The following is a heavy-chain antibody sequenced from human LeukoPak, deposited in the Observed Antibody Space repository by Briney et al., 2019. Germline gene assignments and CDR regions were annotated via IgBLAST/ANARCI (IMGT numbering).Heavy chain of an antibody. CDR3: ARARPAYSGSYFGLAFDI. V-gene: IGHV1-3*01. D-gene: IGHD1-26*01. CDR1: GYTFTSYA. Sequence: GASVKVSCKASGYTFTSYAMHWVRQAPGQRLEWMGWINAGNGNTKYSQKFQGRVTITRDTSASTAYMELSSLRSEDTAVYYCARARPAYSGSYFGLAFDIWGQGTMVTVSS. J-gene: IGHJ3*02. CDR2: INAGNGNT.